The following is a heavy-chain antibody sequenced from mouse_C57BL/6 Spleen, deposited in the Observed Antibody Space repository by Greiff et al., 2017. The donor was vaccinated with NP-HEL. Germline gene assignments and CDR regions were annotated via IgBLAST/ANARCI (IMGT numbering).Heavy chain of an antibody. D-gene: IGHD1-1*01. J-gene: IGHJ1*03. CDR3: TLTSYYGSSPWYFDV. CDR2: IDPENGDT. V-gene: IGHV14-4*01. Sequence: VQLQQSGAELVRPGASVKLSCTASGFNIKDDYMHWVKQRPEQGLEWIGWIDPENGDTEYASKFQGKATITADTSSNTAYLQLSSLTSEDTAVYYCTLTSYYGSSPWYFDVWGTGTTVTVSS. CDR1: GFNIKDDY.